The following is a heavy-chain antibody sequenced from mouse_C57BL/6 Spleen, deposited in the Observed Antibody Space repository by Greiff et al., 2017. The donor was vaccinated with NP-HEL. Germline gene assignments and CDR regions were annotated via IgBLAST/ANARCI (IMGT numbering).Heavy chain of an antibody. CDR3: ARSSYSNPYAMDY. D-gene: IGHD2-5*01. CDR2: IYPGSGST. CDR1: GYTFTSYW. V-gene: IGHV1-55*01. Sequence: QVQLQQSGAELVKPGASVKMSCKASGYTFTSYWITWVKQRPGQGLEWIGDIYPGSGSTNYNEKFKSKATLTVDTSSSTAYMQLSSLTSEDSAVYYCARSSYSNPYAMDYWGQGTSVTVSS. J-gene: IGHJ4*01.